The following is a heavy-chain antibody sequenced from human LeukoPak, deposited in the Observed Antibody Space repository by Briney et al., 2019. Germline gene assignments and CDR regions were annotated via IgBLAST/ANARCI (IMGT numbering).Heavy chain of an antibody. Sequence: PGRSLRLSCAASGFTFSSYSMNWVRQAPGKGLEWVSYISSSSSTIYYADSVKGRFTISRDNAKNSLYLQMNSLRDEDTAVYYCARALVVAASYYFDYWGQGTLVTVSS. CDR1: GFTFSSYS. CDR2: ISSSSSTI. V-gene: IGHV3-48*02. D-gene: IGHD2-15*01. CDR3: ARALVVAASYYFDY. J-gene: IGHJ4*02.